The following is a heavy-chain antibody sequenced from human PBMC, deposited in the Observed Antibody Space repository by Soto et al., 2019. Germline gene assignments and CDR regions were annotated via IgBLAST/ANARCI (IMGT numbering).Heavy chain of an antibody. CDR3: ARILRNNHHPPDY. J-gene: IGHJ4*02. CDR2: IFSNDEK. D-gene: IGHD3-16*01. Sequence: QVTLKESGPVLVKPTETLTLTCTVSGISLSNARTGVSWIRQPPGKALEWLAHIFSNDEKSYSTSLKSRITISKDTSKRQVVLTMTNVDPVDTATYYCARILRNNHHPPDYWGQGTLVTVSA. V-gene: IGHV2-26*01. CDR1: GISLSNARTG.